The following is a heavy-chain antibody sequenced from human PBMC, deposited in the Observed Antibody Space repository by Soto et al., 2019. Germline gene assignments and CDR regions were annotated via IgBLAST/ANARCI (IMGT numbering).Heavy chain of an antibody. CDR2: IYWDDDK. J-gene: IGHJ4*02. D-gene: IGHD4-17*01. CDR1: GFSLSTSGVG. Sequence: QITLKESGPTLVKPTQPLKLTCTFSGFSLSTSGVGVGWIRQPPGKALEWLALIYWDDDKRYSPSLKSRLTITKDTSKNQVVLTMTNMDPVDTATYYCAHGYGDGSFDYWGQGTLVTVSS. CDR3: AHGYGDGSFDY. V-gene: IGHV2-5*02.